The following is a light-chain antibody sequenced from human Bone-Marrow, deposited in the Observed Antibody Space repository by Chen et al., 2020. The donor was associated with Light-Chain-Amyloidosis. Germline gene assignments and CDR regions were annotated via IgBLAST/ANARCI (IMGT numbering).Light chain of an antibody. V-gene: IGLV3-21*02. J-gene: IGLJ3*02. Sequence: SYVLTQPSSVSVAPGQTATIACGGNNIGSTSVHWYQQTPGQAPLLVVYEDSDRPSGIPERLSTSTSGNTATLTISRVEAGDEADYYCEVWDRSGDRPVFGGGTKLTVL. CDR1: NIGSTS. CDR3: EVWDRSGDRPV. CDR2: EDS.